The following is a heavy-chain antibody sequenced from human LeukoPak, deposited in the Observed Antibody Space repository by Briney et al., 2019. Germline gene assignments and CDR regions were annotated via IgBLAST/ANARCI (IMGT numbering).Heavy chain of an antibody. Sequence: PGRSLRLSCTASGFTFSAYAMSWVRQAPGKGLEWVGFIRSKVYSGTTEYAASVRGRFTISRDDSNSIAYLQMDSLKTEDTAVYYCTREGCSSNWHRGEFDYWGQGALVTVSS. V-gene: IGHV3-49*04. CDR1: GFTFSAYA. J-gene: IGHJ4*02. CDR2: IRSKVYSGTT. CDR3: TREGCSSNWHRGEFDY. D-gene: IGHD6-13*01.